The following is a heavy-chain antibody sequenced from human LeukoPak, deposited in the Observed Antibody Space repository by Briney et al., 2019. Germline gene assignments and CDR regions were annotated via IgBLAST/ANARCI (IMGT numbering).Heavy chain of an antibody. D-gene: IGHD3-9*01. J-gene: IGHJ6*03. V-gene: IGHV1-69*13. CDR3: ARAPLGDILTGYYGLYYYYYMDV. CDR1: GGTFSSYA. CDR2: IIPIFGTA. Sequence: GASVKVSCKASGGTFSSYAISWVRQAPGQGLEWMGGIIPIFGTANYAQKFQGRVTITADESTSTAYMELSSLRSEDTAVYYCARAPLGDILTGYYGLYYYYYMDVWGKGTTVTISS.